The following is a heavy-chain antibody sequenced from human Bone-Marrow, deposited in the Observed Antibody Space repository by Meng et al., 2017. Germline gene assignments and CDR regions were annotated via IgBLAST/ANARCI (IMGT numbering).Heavy chain of an antibody. D-gene: IGHD6-19*01. CDR3: AASSGWYRIDS. CDR2: FHHSGTT. V-gene: IGHV4-4*02. CDR1: GASGSSGYW. Sequence: VSGPRLVEPAGTLSLTCGVSGASGSSGYWWTWLRQPPGKGLEWIGEFHHSGTTNYNPSLRSRVTISVDTSKNQFSLRLTSVTAADTAVYYCAASSGWYRIDSWGQGTLVTVSS. J-gene: IGHJ4*02.